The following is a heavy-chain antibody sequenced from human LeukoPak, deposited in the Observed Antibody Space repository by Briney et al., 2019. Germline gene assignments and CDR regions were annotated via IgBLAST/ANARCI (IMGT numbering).Heavy chain of an antibody. CDR1: GYTFTGYY. V-gene: IGHV1-2*02. D-gene: IGHD6-19*01. CDR2: ISPNSGGT. CDR3: ARAKYSSGWYDY. J-gene: IGHJ4*02. Sequence: ASVKVSCKASGYTFTGYYMHWVRQAPGQGLEWMGWISPNSGGTNYAQKFQGRVTMTRDTSISTAYMELSRLRSDDTAVYYCARAKYSSGWYDYWGQGTLVTVSS.